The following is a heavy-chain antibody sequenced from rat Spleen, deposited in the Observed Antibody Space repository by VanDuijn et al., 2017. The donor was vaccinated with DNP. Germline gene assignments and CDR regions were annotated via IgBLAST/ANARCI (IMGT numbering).Heavy chain of an antibody. V-gene: IGHV5-7*01. J-gene: IGHJ2*01. D-gene: IGHD5-1*01. CDR3: TAELGGY. CDR2: IACDGGSI. Sequence: EVQLVESGGGLVQPGRSMKLSCAASGFSFSDFDMAWVRQAPKKGLEWVATIACDGGSIYYRGSVQGRFTISRDNAESTLYLQMDSLRSEDTATYYCTAELGGYWGQGVMVTVSS. CDR1: GFSFSDFD.